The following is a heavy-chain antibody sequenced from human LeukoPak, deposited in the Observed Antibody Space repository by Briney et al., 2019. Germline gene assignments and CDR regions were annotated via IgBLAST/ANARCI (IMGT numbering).Heavy chain of an antibody. CDR2: ISTSGST. J-gene: IGHJ5*02. D-gene: IGHD2-15*01. CDR1: AASISNYH. CDR3: AREGKLTPCWFSP. Sequence: SETLSLTCTVSAASISNYHWSWIRHPAGKGLEWIGRISTSGSTNYNPSLKSRVTMSVDTSKNQFSLKLTSVTAADTAVYHCAREGKLTPCWFSPWGQGTLVTVSS. V-gene: IGHV4-4*07.